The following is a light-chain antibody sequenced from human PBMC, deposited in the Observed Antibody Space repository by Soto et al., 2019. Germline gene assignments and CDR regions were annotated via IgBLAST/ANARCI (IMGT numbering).Light chain of an antibody. CDR2: DAT. V-gene: IGKV3-15*01. CDR1: QSVRNN. J-gene: IGKJ4*01. CDR3: QQYDNWPPKT. Sequence: EVVMTQSPATLSVSPGERATLSCKASQSVRNNLVWYLQKPGQAPRPIIYDATTMATGIPVRFSGSGSGTEFTLTISSLQSEDVGVYYCQQYDNWPPKTFGRGTKVEVK.